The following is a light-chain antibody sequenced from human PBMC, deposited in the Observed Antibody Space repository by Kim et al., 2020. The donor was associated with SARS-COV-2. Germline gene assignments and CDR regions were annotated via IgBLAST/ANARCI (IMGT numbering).Light chain of an antibody. J-gene: IGKJ3*01. CDR2: GAS. Sequence: EIVMTQSPATLSVSPGERATLSCRASQSVSSNLAWYQQKPGQDPRLLIYGASTRATGIPARFSGSGSGTEFTLTISSLQSEDFAVYYCQQYNNWPRGFTFGPGTKVDSK. CDR1: QSVSSN. CDR3: QQYNNWPRGFT. V-gene: IGKV3-15*01.